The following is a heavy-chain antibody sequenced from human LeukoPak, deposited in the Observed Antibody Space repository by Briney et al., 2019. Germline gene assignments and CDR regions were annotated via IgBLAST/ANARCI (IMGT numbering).Heavy chain of an antibody. CDR2: ISGSGGST. CDR3: AILGPRISQWPTDMDV. D-gene: IGHD6-19*01. J-gene: IGHJ6*03. Sequence: PGGSLRLSCAASGFTFNNFAMSWVRQAPGKGLEWVSAISGSGGSTYYADSVKGRFTISRDNSKNTLYLQMNSLRAEDTAVYYCAILGPRISQWPTDMDVWGKGTTVTISS. V-gene: IGHV3-23*01. CDR1: GFTFNNFA.